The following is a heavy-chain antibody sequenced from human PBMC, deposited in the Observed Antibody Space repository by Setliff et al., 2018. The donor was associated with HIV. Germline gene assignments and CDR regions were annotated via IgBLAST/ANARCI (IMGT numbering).Heavy chain of an antibody. Sequence: SGPTLVNPTQTLTLTCTFSGFSLSTNGMCVTWIRQTPGKALEWLARIDWDDDKYYTTSLRTRLTISKDTPKNQVVLTMTNVDPVDTGTYFCARIVGISSKQRYHFDYWGQGTQVTVSS. D-gene: IGHD1-26*01. CDR3: ARIVGISSKQRYHFDY. J-gene: IGHJ4*02. CDR1: GFSLSTNGMC. V-gene: IGHV2-70*11. CDR2: IDWDDDK.